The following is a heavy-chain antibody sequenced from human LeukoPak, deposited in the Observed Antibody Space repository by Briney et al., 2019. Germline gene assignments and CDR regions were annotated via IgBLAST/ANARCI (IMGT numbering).Heavy chain of an antibody. CDR3: AREKLRCLDY. CDR1: GFPFSGYW. V-gene: IGHV3-7*04. J-gene: IGHJ4*01. CDR2: INQDGSEK. Sequence: PGGSLRLSCAASGFPFSGYWMSWVRQAPGKGLEWVANINQDGSEKYYVDSVKGRFTISRDNAKNSLSLQMNSLRAEDTAVYYCAREKLRCLDYWGHGTLVTVSS. D-gene: IGHD4-17*01.